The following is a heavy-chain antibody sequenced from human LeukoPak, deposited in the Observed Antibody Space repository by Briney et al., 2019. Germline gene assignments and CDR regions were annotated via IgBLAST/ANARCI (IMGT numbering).Heavy chain of an antibody. V-gene: IGHV4-38-2*02. CDR2: IYHSGST. CDR3: AREGSSGYLFDP. Sequence: PSETLSLTCTVSGYSISSGYYWGWIRQPPGKGLEWIGSIYHSGSTYYNPSLKSRVTISVDTSKNQFSLKLSSVTAADTAVYYCAREGSSGYLFDPWGQGTLVTVSS. D-gene: IGHD3-22*01. J-gene: IGHJ5*02. CDR1: GYSISSGYY.